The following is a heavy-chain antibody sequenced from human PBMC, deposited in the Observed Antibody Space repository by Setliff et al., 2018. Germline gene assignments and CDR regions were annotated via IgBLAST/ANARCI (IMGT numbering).Heavy chain of an antibody. CDR1: GYTLTELS. CDR3: ATQITMVRGVTDSHFDY. V-gene: IGHV1-24*01. J-gene: IGHJ4*02. D-gene: IGHD3-10*01. Sequence: ASVKVSCKVSGYTLTELSMHWVRQAPGKGLEWMGGFDPEDGETIYAQKFQGRVTMTEDTSTDTAYMELSGLRSEDTAVYYCATQITMVRGVTDSHFDYWGQGTLVT. CDR2: FDPEDGET.